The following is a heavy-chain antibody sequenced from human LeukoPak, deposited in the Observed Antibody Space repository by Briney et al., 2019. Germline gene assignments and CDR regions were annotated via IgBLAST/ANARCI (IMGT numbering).Heavy chain of an antibody. Sequence: GGSLRLSCAASGFTFDDYAMHWVRHAPGKGLEWVSGIRWNSGSIGYADSVKGRFTSSRDDSKNTLYLQMNSLRAEDTAVYYCAKAASKRTDYGDYAFYYYMDVWGKGTTVTISS. J-gene: IGHJ6*03. CDR2: IRWNSGSI. CDR3: AKAASKRTDYGDYAFYYYMDV. D-gene: IGHD4-17*01. V-gene: IGHV3-9*01. CDR1: GFTFDDYA.